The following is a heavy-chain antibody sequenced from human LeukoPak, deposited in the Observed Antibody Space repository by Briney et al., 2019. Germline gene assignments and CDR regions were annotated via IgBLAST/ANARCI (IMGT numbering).Heavy chain of an antibody. V-gene: IGHV4-59*01. CDR3: ARDRELGS. Sequence: SETLSHTCIVSGGSISIYYWNWIRQPPGKGLEWIGYIYNSGSTDYNPSLKRRVTISADTSKNQFSLKLTSVTAADTAVYYCARDRELGSWGQGILVTVSS. J-gene: IGHJ5*02. D-gene: IGHD3-16*01. CDR1: GGSISIYY. CDR2: IYNSGST.